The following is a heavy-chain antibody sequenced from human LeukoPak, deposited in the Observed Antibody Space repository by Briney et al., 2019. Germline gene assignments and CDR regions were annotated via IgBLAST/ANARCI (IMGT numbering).Heavy chain of an antibody. CDR3: ARSTFGDIDY. J-gene: IGHJ4*02. D-gene: IGHD2-21*01. V-gene: IGHV3-7*01. CDR1: GFTFSNYW. CDR2: IKQDGSEK. Sequence: GGSLRLSCAASGFTFSNYWMSWVRQAPGKGLEWVANIKQDGSEKDYVDSVKGRFTISRDNAKNSLYLQMNSLRAEGTAVYFCARSTFGDIDYWGQGTPVTVSS.